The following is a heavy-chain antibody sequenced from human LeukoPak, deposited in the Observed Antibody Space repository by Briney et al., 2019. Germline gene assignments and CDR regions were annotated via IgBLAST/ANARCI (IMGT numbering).Heavy chain of an antibody. CDR1: GFTFSSHG. V-gene: IGHV3-30*02. J-gene: IGHJ4*02. CDR2: IRYDGSNK. D-gene: IGHD6-13*01. CDR3: ASGRKGIAAAGLDY. Sequence: GGSLRLSCAASGFTFSSHGMHWVRQAPGKGLEWVAFIRYDGSNKYYADSVKGRFTISRDNSKNTLYLQMNSLRAEDTAVYYCASGRKGIAAAGLDYWGQGTLVTVSS.